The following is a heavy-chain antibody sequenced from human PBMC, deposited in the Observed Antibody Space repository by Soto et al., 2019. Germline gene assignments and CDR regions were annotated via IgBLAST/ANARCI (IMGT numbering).Heavy chain of an antibody. Sequence: PGGSLRLSCAVSEFTFANAWISWVRQAPGKGLEWVGRIKSKADGGTTDYAAPVKGRFTISRDESQNTLYLQMNSLKTEDTAVYYCTSLYYGHWGQGTLVTVSS. D-gene: IGHD4-17*01. V-gene: IGHV3-15*01. CDR1: EFTFANAW. J-gene: IGHJ4*02. CDR3: TSLYYGH. CDR2: IKSKADGGTT.